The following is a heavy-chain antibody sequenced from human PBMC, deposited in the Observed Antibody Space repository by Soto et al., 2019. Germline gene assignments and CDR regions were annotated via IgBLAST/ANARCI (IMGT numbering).Heavy chain of an antibody. D-gene: IGHD6-13*01. CDR2: IYYSGST. CDR1: GGSISSSSYY. Sequence: SETLSLTCTVSGGSISSSSYYWGWIRQPPGKGLEWIGSIYYSGSTYYNPSLKSRVTISADTSKNQFSLKLSSVTAADTAVYYCASQGAGYSSSWHGVGMDVWGQGTTVTVSS. J-gene: IGHJ6*02. V-gene: IGHV4-39*01. CDR3: ASQGAGYSSSWHGVGMDV.